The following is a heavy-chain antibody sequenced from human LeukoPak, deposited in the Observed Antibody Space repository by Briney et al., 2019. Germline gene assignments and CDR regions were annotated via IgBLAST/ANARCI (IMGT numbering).Heavy chain of an antibody. J-gene: IGHJ4*02. CDR3: ARGGGAWYYDSSGLDY. CDR2: ISAYNGNT. D-gene: IGHD3-22*01. CDR1: GYTFTSYG. V-gene: IGHV1-18*01. Sequence: ASVKVSCKASGYTFTSYGISWVRQAPGQGLAWMGLISAYNGNTNYAQKLQGRVTMTTDTSTSTGYMELRSLRSDDTAVYYCARGGGAWYYDSSGLDYWGQGTLVTVSS.